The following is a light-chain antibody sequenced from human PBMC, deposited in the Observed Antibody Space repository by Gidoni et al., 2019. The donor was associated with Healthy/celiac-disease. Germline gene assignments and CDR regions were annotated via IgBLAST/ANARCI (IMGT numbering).Light chain of an antibody. CDR1: HSISSY. V-gene: IGKV1-39*01. CDR3: QQSYSTPLT. Sequence: DIQMNQSPSSLSASVGDRVTITCRASHSISSYVKWYQKKPGKAPKLLIYAASSLQSGVPSRFSGSGSGTDFTLTISRLQPEDFATYYCQQSYSTPLTVXHXTRLEIK. J-gene: IGKJ5*01. CDR2: AAS.